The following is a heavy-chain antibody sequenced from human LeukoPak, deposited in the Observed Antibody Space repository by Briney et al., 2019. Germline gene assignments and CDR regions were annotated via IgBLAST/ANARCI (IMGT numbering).Heavy chain of an antibody. Sequence: GGSLRLSCAASGFTFSNAWMSWVRQAPGKGLEWVGRIKSKTDGGTTDYAAPVKGRFTISRDDSKNTLYLQMNSLKTEDTAVYYCTTIYDSSGYSTDYWGQGTLVTVSS. CDR3: TTIYDSSGYSTDY. V-gene: IGHV3-15*01. J-gene: IGHJ4*02. D-gene: IGHD3-22*01. CDR2: IKSKTDGGTT. CDR1: GFTFSNAW.